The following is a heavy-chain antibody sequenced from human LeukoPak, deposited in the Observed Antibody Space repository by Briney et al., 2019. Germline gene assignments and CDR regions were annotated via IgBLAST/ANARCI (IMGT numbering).Heavy chain of an antibody. Sequence: GGSLRLSCAASGFVFRSYAMHWFREAPGKGLEWVAVISYNGDAQQFADSVKGRFTISRDTSKNFLFLQMNNLRSEDTALYYCANEKTLTFDYWGRGTQVTVSS. CDR3: ANEKTLTFDY. D-gene: IGHD3-9*01. V-gene: IGHV3-30-3*02. CDR1: GFVFRSYA. J-gene: IGHJ4*02. CDR2: ISYNGDAQ.